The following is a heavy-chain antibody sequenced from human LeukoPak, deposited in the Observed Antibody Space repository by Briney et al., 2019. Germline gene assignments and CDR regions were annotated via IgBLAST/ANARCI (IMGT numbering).Heavy chain of an antibody. CDR2: INPSGGST. CDR3: ARDGGVVVPAAMPERYYYYYSMDV. Sequence: ASVKVSCKASGYTFTSYYMHWVRQAPGQGLEWMGIINPSGGSTSYAQKFQGRVTMTRDMSTSTVYMELSSLRSEDTAVYYCARDGGVVVPAAMPERYYYYYSMDVWGKGTTVTVSS. D-gene: IGHD2-2*01. J-gene: IGHJ6*03. CDR1: GYTFTSYY. V-gene: IGHV1-46*01.